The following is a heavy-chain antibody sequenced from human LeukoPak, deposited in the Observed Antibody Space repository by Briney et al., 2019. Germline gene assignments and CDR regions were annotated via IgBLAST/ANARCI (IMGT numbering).Heavy chain of an antibody. D-gene: IGHD6-19*01. CDR1: GGSISSGGYY. J-gene: IGHJ4*02. CDR2: IYYSGST. V-gene: IGHV4-31*03. CDR3: ARAGYSSGLYFDY. Sequence: PSETLSLTCTVSGGSISSGGYYWSWIRQHPGKGLEWIGYIYYSGSTYYNPSLKSRVTISVDTSKNQFSLKLSSVTAADTAVYYCARAGYSSGLYFDYWGQGTLVTVSS.